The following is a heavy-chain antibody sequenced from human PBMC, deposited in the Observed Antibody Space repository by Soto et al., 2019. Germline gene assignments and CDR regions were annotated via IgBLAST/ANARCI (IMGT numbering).Heavy chain of an antibody. CDR2: IYYSGST. Sequence: SETLSLTCTVSGGSISSYYWSWIRQPPGKGLEWIGYIYYSGSTNYNPSLKSRVTISVDTSKNQFSLKLSSVTAADTAVYYCARVYYGSGYAFDIWGQGTMVTVSS. CDR3: ARVYYGSGYAFDI. V-gene: IGHV4-59*01. CDR1: GGSISSYY. D-gene: IGHD3-10*01. J-gene: IGHJ3*02.